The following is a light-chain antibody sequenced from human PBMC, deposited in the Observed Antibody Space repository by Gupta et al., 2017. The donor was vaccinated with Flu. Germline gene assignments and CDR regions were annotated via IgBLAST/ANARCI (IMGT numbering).Light chain of an antibody. Sequence: QSVRTPPSSASGTPGQVIIFSSCRSSDDSGNDFVYWYQQLPGTAPKVLIFRNNRRPSGVPDRFSGSKSGTSASLTISGLQSEDEADYYCAACEDSLSGGVFGGGTKLTVL. J-gene: IGLJ3*02. CDR2: RNN. CDR3: AACEDSLSGGV. CDR1: SDDSGNDF. V-gene: IGLV1-47*01.